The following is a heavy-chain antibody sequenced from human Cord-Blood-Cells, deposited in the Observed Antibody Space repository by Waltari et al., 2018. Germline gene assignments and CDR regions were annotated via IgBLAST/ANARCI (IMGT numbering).Heavy chain of an antibody. CDR3: ANQYCSGGSCYWFDP. Sequence: QVQLQESGPGLVQPSETLSLTCADSGYSISSGYHCGWTRQPPGKGLEWIGSIYHSGSTYYNPSLKSRVTISVDTSKNQCSLKLSSVTAADTAVYYCANQYCSGGSCYWFDPWGQGTLVTVSS. V-gene: IGHV4-38-2*01. D-gene: IGHD2-15*01. CDR2: IYHSGST. CDR1: GYSISSGYH. J-gene: IGHJ5*02.